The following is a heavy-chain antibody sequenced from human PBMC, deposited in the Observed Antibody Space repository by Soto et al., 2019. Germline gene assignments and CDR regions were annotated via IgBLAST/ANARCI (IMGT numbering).Heavy chain of an antibody. D-gene: IGHD4-17*01. CDR1: GGSISSSSYY. CDR3: ARPLYGDYVSGFDY. J-gene: IGHJ4*02. V-gene: IGHV4-39*01. Sequence: SETLSLTCTVSGGSISSSSYYWGWIRQPPGKGLEWIGSIYYSGSTYYNPSLKSRVTISVDTSKNQFSLKLSSVTAADTAVYYCARPLYGDYVSGFDYWGQGTLVTVSS. CDR2: IYYSGST.